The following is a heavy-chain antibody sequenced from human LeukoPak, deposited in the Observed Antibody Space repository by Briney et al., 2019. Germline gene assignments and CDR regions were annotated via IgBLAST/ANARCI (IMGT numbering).Heavy chain of an antibody. CDR2: TQNDGSNK. CDR3: ARGGGYAWDY. V-gene: IGHV3-30*02. CDR1: GFTFSTYG. Sequence: GGSLRLSCAASGFTFSTYGMHWVRQAPGKGLDWAACTQNDGSNKYYADSVKGRFTISRDNAKNSLYLQMNSLRAEDTAVYYCARGGGYAWDYWGQGTLVTVSS. D-gene: IGHD5-12*01. J-gene: IGHJ4*02.